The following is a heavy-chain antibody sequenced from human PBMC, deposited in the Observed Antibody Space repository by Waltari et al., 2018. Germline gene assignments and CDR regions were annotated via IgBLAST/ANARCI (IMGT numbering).Heavy chain of an antibody. V-gene: IGHV4-39*01. Sequence: QLQLQESGPGLVQPSEPLSLPCTVSGGSIRRSRSYWGWIRQPPGKGLEWIGSIYDSGSTYYNPSLKSRVTISVDTSKNQFSLKLSSVTAADTAVYYCARHPQENAFDPWGQGTLVTVSS. CDR1: GGSIRRSRSY. CDR3: ARHPQENAFDP. J-gene: IGHJ5*02. CDR2: IYDSGST. D-gene: IGHD2-8*01.